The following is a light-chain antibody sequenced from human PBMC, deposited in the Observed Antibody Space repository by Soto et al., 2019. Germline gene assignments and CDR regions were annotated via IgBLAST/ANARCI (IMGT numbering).Light chain of an antibody. CDR2: RDR. J-gene: IGLJ3*02. CDR1: NIGSKN. CDR3: QVWDSGTAWV. V-gene: IGLV3-9*01. Sequence: SYELTQPLSVSVAPGQTARITCGGNNIGSKNVHWYQQKPGQAPVLVIYRDRNRPSGIPERFSGSNSGNTATLTISRAQAGDQADYYCQVWDSGTAWVFGGGTKLTVL.